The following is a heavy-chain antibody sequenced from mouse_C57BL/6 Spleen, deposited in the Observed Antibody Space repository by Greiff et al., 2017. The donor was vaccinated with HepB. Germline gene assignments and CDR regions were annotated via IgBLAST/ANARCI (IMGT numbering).Heavy chain of an antibody. D-gene: IGHD2-4*01. J-gene: IGHJ4*01. Sequence: EVKLMESGGGLVKPGGSLKLSCAASGFTFSDYGMHWVRQAPEKGLEWVAYISSGSSTIYYADTVKGRFTISRDNAKNTLFLPMTSLRSEYTAMYYCARPYDYDGYAMDYWGQGTSVTVSS. CDR2: ISSGSSTI. V-gene: IGHV5-17*01. CDR3: ARPYDYDGYAMDY. CDR1: GFTFSDYG.